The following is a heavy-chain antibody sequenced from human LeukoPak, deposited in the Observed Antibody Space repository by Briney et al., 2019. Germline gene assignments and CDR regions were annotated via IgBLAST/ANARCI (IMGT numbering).Heavy chain of an antibody. D-gene: IGHD5-12*01. CDR3: ARFGGYGGEGYFDY. V-gene: IGHV1-3*01. J-gene: IGHJ4*02. Sequence: ASVKVSCKASGYTFTSYAMHWVRQAPGQRLEWMGWINAGNGNTKYSQKFQGRVTITRDTSASTAYMELSSLRSEDTAVYYCARFGGYGGEGYFDYWGQGSLVTVSS. CDR1: GYTFTSYA. CDR2: INAGNGNT.